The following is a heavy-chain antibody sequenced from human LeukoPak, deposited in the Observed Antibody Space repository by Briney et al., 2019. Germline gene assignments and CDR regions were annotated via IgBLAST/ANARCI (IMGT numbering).Heavy chain of an antibody. CDR2: IYYSGST. Sequence: SETLSLTCTVSGESISGFYWTWIRQPPGKGLEWIGYIYYSGSTNYNPSLKSRVTISVDTSKNQFSLNLSSVTAADTAVYYCARGGRSSGWYYFDYWGQGTLVTVSS. J-gene: IGHJ4*02. D-gene: IGHD6-19*01. V-gene: IGHV4-59*12. CDR3: ARGGRSSGWYYFDY. CDR1: GESISGFY.